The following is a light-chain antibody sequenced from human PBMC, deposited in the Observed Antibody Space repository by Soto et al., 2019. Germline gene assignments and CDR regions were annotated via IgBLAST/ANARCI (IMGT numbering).Light chain of an antibody. CDR1: SSDVGGYNY. CDR2: DVS. Sequence: QSALTQPASVSGSPGQSITISCTGASSDVGGYNYVSWYQQHPGKAPKLMIYDVSDRPSGVSNRFSGSKSGNTASLTISGLXXXXXAXYYCSSYTSSSTRVFGTGTKLTVL. V-gene: IGLV2-14*01. CDR3: SSYTSSSTRV. J-gene: IGLJ1*01.